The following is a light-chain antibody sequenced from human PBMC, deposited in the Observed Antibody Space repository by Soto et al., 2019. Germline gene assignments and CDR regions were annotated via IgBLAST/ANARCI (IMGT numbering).Light chain of an antibody. CDR2: DAS. CDR3: QQYNSYPRT. J-gene: IGKJ1*01. CDR1: ESNSSW. V-gene: IGKV1-5*01. Sequence: DIQMTQSPSTLSASVGDRFTIAFRSSESNSSWLAWYQQKPGKAPKLLIYDASNWESGVPSRFSGSGSGTEFTLTISSLQPDDFATYYCQQYNSYPRTFGQGTKVDI.